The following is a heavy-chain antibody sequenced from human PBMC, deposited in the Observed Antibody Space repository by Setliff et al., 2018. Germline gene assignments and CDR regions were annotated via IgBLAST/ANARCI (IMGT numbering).Heavy chain of an antibody. CDR2: INA. CDR1: GYTFTSYG. D-gene: IGHD2-2*01. Sequence: ASVKVSCKFSGYTFTSYGINWVRQAPGQGLEWMGWINAYAQKFQGRVTMTIDTLTSTAYMELRSLRSDDTAVYYCARGPLDFVVTPAAAKFDYWGQGTLVTVSS. V-gene: IGHV1-18*01. CDR3: ARGPLDFVVTPAAAKFDY. J-gene: IGHJ4*02.